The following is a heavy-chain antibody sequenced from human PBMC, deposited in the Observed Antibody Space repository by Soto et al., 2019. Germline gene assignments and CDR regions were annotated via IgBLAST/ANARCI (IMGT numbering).Heavy chain of an antibody. J-gene: IGHJ4*02. CDR3: AKDSDLGELPLGVY. D-gene: IGHD3-16*01. Sequence: EVQLLESGGGLVQPGGTLRLSCAASGFTFSSYAMSWVRQAPGKGLEWVSAISGSGGSTYYADSVKGRFTISRDNSKNTLYLQMNSLRAVDTAVYYCAKDSDLGELPLGVYWGQGTLVTVS. CDR1: GFTFSSYA. V-gene: IGHV3-23*01. CDR2: ISGSGGST.